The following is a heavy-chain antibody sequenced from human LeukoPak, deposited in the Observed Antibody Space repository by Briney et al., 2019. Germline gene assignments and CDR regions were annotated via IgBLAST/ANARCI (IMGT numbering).Heavy chain of an antibody. V-gene: IGHV3-30*18. CDR1: GFTFSSSW. CDR2: ISYDGSNK. D-gene: IGHD5-18*01. J-gene: IGHJ3*02. CDR3: AKQIQLWLDAFDI. Sequence: GGSLRLSCAASGFTFSSSWMSWVRQAPGKGLEWVAVISYDGSNKYYADSVKGRFTISRDNSKNTLYLQMNSLRAEDTAVYYCAKQIQLWLDAFDIWGQGTMVTVSS.